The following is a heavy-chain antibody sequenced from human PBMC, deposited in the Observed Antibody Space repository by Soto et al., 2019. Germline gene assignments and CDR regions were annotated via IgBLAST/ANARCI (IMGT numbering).Heavy chain of an antibody. Sequence: QLQLQESGSGLVKPSQTLSLTCAVSGGSISSGNSYSWSWIRQPPGKGLEWIGSISHSGSTSYNPSFKGRVTMSVDKSKNQFSLNLSSLTAADMAVYYCARAVAPYLGTLFDPWGQGTLVIVSS. V-gene: IGHV4-30-2*01. CDR1: GGSISSGNSYS. D-gene: IGHD1-1*01. J-gene: IGHJ5*02. CDR3: ARAVAPYLGTLFDP. CDR2: ISHSGST.